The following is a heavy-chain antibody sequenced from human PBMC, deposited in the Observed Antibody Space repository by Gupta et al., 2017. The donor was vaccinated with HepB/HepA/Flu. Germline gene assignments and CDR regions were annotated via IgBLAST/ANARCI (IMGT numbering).Heavy chain of an antibody. Sequence: EGQLVESGGGLVQSGRSLRLSCTASHFIFSQYYMHWVRQAPGKGLEWLAKIKEDGSDQYYGDSIKGRFSISRDNAQNLLSLQMNNLRADDTAVYYCARGNATFFDVWGLGTLVTVSS. V-gene: IGHV3-7*01. CDR2: IKEDGSDQ. J-gene: IGHJ4*02. CDR3: ARGNATFFDV. CDR1: HFIFSQYY. D-gene: IGHD2-8*01.